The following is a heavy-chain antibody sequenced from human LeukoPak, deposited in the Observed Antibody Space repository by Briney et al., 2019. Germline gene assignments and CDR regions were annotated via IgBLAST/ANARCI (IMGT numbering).Heavy chain of an antibody. Sequence: SETLSLTCTVSGGSISSGGYYWSWIRQHPGKGLEWIGYIYYSGSTYYNPSLKSRVTISVDTSKNQFSLKLSSETAADTAVYYCAGAYSSGWYFDYWGQGTLVTVSS. V-gene: IGHV4-31*03. D-gene: IGHD6-19*01. CDR3: AGAYSSGWYFDY. J-gene: IGHJ4*02. CDR2: IYYSGST. CDR1: GGSISSGGYY.